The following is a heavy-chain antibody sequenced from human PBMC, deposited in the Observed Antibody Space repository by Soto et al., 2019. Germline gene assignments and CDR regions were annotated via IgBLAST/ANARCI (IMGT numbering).Heavy chain of an antibody. CDR3: ARDNNDFWSLYPLAFDY. J-gene: IGHJ4*02. CDR2: ISTSGHV. D-gene: IGHD3-3*01. CDR1: GGSLSKYY. Sequence: ETLSLTCSVSGGSLSKYYWSWIRQPAGKGLEWIGRISTSGHVVSKVSLRSRLTMSVDMSNNHFSLKLTSVTAADTAVYYCARDNNDFWSLYPLAFDYWGQGALVTVSS. V-gene: IGHV4-4*07.